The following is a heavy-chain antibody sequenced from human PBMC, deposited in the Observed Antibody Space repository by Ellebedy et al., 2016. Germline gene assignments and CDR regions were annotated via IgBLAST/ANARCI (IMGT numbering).Heavy chain of an antibody. CDR1: GFTFSDYF. V-gene: IGHV3-30*02. D-gene: IGHD6-6*01. CDR2: IWNDGSNK. CDR3: AGFVTSSWPVYYYMDF. Sequence: GESLKISXEASGFTFSDYFMHWVRQAPGKGLEWVAVIWNDGSNKDYAASVKGRFTISRDDSKNTLYLQMNSLRREDTAVYYCAGFVTSSWPVYYYMDFWGKGTPVTVS. J-gene: IGHJ6*03.